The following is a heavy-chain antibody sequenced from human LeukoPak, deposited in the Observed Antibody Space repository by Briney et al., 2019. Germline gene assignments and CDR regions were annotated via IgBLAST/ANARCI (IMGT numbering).Heavy chain of an antibody. CDR2: IYYSGST. CDR3: AKSVYGSGNFDL. CDR1: GGSLCSYY. D-gene: IGHD3-10*01. V-gene: IGHV4-59*12. J-gene: IGHJ4*02. Sequence: SETLSLTCTVSGGSLCSYYWSWIRQPPGKGLEWIGYIYYSGSTNYNPSLKSRVTMSVDTSKTLFSLKLSSVTAADTAIYYCAKSVYGSGNFDLWGQGTLVTVSS.